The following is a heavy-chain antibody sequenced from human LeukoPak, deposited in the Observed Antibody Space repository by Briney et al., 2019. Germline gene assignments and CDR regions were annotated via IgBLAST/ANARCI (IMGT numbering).Heavy chain of an antibody. CDR2: INPNSGGT. V-gene: IGHV1-2*06. CDR3: ARGDDSTGYYPCCFDY. D-gene: IGHD3-22*01. CDR1: GYTFTGYY. Sequence: ASVKVSCKASGYTFTGYYMHWVRQAPGQGLEWMGRINPNSGGTNYAQKFQGRVTMTRDTSISTAYMELSRLRSDDTAVYYCARGDDSTGYYPCCFDYWGQGTLVTVSS. J-gene: IGHJ4*02.